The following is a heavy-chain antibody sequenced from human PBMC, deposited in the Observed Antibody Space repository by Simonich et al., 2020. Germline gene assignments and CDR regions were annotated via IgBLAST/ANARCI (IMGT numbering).Heavy chain of an antibody. CDR1: GYSISSGYY. J-gene: IGHJ6*02. CDR2: IYHSGCP. Sequence: QVQLQESGPGLVKPSETLSLTCAVSGYSISSGYYWGWFRQPPGKGLEWIRVIYHSGCPYYNPTLKSRVTISVDTSKNQFSLKLSSVTAADTAVYYCARVGYSNYYYYGMDVWGQGTTVTVSS. V-gene: IGHV4-38-2*01. D-gene: IGHD6-13*01. CDR3: ARVGYSNYYYYGMDV.